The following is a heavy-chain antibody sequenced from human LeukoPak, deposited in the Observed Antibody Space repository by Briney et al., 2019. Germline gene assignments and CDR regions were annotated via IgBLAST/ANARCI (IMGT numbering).Heavy chain of an antibody. V-gene: IGHV4-39*01. Sequence: SETLSLTCTVSGGSISSSLYYWGWIRQPPGKGLGWIGSIYYSGSTYYNLSLKSRVTISGDTSKNQFSLKLSSVTAADTAVYYCARGRYNWNYGSWFDPWGQGTLVTVSS. CDR2: IYYSGST. CDR1: GGSISSSLYY. CDR3: ARGRYNWNYGSWFDP. D-gene: IGHD1-7*01. J-gene: IGHJ5*02.